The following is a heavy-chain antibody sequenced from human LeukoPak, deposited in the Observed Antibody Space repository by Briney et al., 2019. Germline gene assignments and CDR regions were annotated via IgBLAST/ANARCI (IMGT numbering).Heavy chain of an antibody. J-gene: IGHJ4*02. Sequence: PSETLSLTCTGSGGSISSLTYYWGWIRQPPGRGVEGVASIYCSGSTYYSPSLKSRVTISVNRSNNQLSLRLTYVTAADTAVYFCAGYSSGWSSGGGYWGQGTLVTVSS. CDR1: GGSISSLTYY. CDR3: AGYSSGWSSGGGY. CDR2: IYCSGST. V-gene: IGHV4-39*01. D-gene: IGHD6-19*01.